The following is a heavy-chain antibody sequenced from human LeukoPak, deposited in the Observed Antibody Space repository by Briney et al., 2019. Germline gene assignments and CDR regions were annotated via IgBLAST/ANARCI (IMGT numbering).Heavy chain of an antibody. CDR3: ASLLDYDSGGDPDTFDV. J-gene: IGHJ3*01. V-gene: IGHV4-59*11. Sequence: SETLSLTCTVSGGSMNSHYWSWIRQPPGKGLEWIGFIFYTGRTRYNPSLQSRVIILVDTSKNDFSLKLASVTAADTAVYYCASLLDYDSGGDPDTFDVWGQGIMVTVSS. D-gene: IGHD3-22*01. CDR1: GGSMNSHY. CDR2: IFYTGRT.